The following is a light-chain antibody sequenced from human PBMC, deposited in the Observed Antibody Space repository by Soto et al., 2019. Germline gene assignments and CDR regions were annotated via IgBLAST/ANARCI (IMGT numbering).Light chain of an antibody. J-gene: IGKJ1*01. V-gene: IGKV3-15*01. CDR2: GAS. CDR1: QSVSSK. CDR3: QQYKNWTQLT. Sequence: EIVMTQSPATLSVSPGERATLSCRASQSVSSKLAWYQQKPGQAPRLLIYGASTRATGIPARFSGSGSGTEFTLTISSLQSEDFAVYYCQQYKNWTQLTFGQGNKVEIK.